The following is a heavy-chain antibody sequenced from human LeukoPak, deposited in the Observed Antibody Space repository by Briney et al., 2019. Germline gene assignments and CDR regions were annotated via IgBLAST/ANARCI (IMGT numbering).Heavy chain of an antibody. J-gene: IGHJ4*02. CDR1: GYTFTSYY. D-gene: IGHD3-22*01. V-gene: IGHV1-46*01. Sequence: ASVKVSCKASGYTFTSYYMHWVRQAPGQGLEWMGIINPSGGSTSYAQKFQGRVTMTRDTSTSTVYMELSSLRSEDTAVYYCARGPHYYDSSGYPHGDYWGQGTLVTVSS. CDR3: ARGPHYYDSSGYPHGDY. CDR2: INPSGGST.